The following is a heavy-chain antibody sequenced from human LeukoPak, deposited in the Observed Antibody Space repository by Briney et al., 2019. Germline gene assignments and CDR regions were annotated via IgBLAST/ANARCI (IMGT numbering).Heavy chain of an antibody. CDR2: ISSSSSYI. D-gene: IGHD6-13*01. V-gene: IGHV3-21*01. Sequence: PGGSLRLSCAASRFTFSSYSMNWVRQAPGKGLEWVSSISSSSSYIYYADSVKGRFTISRDNAKNSLYLQMNSLRAEDTAVYYCAREDSQYSSSWYGIDYWGQGTLVTVSS. CDR3: AREDSQYSSSWYGIDY. J-gene: IGHJ4*02. CDR1: RFTFSSYS.